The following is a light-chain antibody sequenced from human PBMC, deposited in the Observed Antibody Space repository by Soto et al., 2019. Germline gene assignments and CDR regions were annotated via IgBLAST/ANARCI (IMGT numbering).Light chain of an antibody. CDR2: DVS. J-gene: IGLJ2*01. CDR1: SSDVGGYNY. CDR3: SSYTSSSIVV. Sequence: QSAPTQPASVSGSPGQSITISCTGTSSDVGGYNYVSWYQQHPGKAPKLMIYDVSNRPSGVSNRFSGSKSGNTASLTISGLQAEDEADYYCSSYTSSSIVVFGGGTKVTVL. V-gene: IGLV2-14*01.